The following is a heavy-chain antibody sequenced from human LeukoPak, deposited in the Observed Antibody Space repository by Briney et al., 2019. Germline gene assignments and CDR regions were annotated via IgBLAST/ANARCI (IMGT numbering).Heavy chain of an antibody. V-gene: IGHV3-30-3*01. CDR3: ARKYDSSGYYPEKNPSPFDY. D-gene: IGHD3-22*01. Sequence: GGSLRLSCAASGFTFSSYATHWVRQAPGKGLEWVAVISYDGSNKYYADSVKGRFTISRDNSKNTLYLQMNSLRAEDTAVYYCARKYDSSGYYPEKNPSPFDYWGQGTLVTVSS. J-gene: IGHJ4*02. CDR1: GFTFSSYA. CDR2: ISYDGSNK.